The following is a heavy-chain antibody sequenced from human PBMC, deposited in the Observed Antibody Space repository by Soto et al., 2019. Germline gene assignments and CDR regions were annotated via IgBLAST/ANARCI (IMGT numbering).Heavy chain of an antibody. J-gene: IGHJ3*02. D-gene: IGHD6-19*01. CDR1: GFTFSSYA. CDR2: ISGSGGST. V-gene: IGHV3-23*01. Sequence: PGGSLRLSCAASGFTFSSYAMSWVRQAPGKGLEWVSAISGSGGSTYYADSVKGRFTISRDNSKNTLYLQMNSLRAEDTAVYYCAKDGSGWDLGSRGDAFDIWGQGTMVTVSS. CDR3: AKDGSGWDLGSRGDAFDI.